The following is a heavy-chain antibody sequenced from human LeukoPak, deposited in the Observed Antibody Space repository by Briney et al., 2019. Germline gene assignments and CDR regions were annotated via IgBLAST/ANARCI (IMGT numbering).Heavy chain of an antibody. V-gene: IGHV3-23*01. CDR1: GFTFSSYA. CDR3: AKGPPGGYSSSFFDF. Sequence: GGSLRLSCAASGFTFSSYAMSWLRQAPGKGLEWLSEIRGSDDSTYYADSVKGRFTISRDSSKSTLYLQMNSLRAEDTAMYFCAKGPPGGYSSSFFDFWGQGTLLTVSS. CDR2: IRGSDDST. J-gene: IGHJ4*02. D-gene: IGHD6-13*01.